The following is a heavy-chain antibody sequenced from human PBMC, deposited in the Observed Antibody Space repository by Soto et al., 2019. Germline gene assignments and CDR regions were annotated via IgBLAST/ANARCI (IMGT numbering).Heavy chain of an antibody. V-gene: IGHV4-31*03. CDR1: GCSISSGFYY. CDR2: IYYSGST. J-gene: IGHJ6*02. D-gene: IGHD4-17*01. CDR3: ARDKTEVTTFVYYYYGMDV. Sequence: PSETLSLTCPVSGCSISSGFYYWSWIRQHPGKGLEWIGYIYYSGSTYYNPSLKSRVTISVDTSKNQFSLKLSSVTAADTAVYYCARDKTEVTTFVYYYYGMDVWGQGTTVTVSS.